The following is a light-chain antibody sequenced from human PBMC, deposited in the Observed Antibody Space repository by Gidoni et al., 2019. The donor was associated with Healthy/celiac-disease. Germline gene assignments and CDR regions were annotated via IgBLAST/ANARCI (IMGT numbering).Light chain of an antibody. J-gene: IGKJ1*01. CDR3: QQGYSTWT. Sequence: DIQLTQSPSSLSASVGDRVTIPCRASQSISSYLNWYQQKPGKAHKLLIYAASSLQSGCPSRCSGSGSGTDFTLTISSLQPEDVATYYCQQGYSTWTFGQGTKVEIK. V-gene: IGKV1-39*01. CDR2: AAS. CDR1: QSISSY.